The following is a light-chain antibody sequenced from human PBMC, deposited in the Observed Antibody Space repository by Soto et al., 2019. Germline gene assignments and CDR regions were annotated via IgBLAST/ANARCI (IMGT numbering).Light chain of an antibody. J-gene: IGKJ2*01. CDR1: QSISNW. Sequence: DIQMTQSPSTLSASVGDRVTITCRASQSISNWLAWYQQKPGKAPKLLIYRASALESGVPSRFSGSGSGTEFTLTISSLQPDDFATYYCQQYSTYSHTFGQGTKLEI. V-gene: IGKV1-5*03. CDR2: RAS. CDR3: QQYSTYSHT.